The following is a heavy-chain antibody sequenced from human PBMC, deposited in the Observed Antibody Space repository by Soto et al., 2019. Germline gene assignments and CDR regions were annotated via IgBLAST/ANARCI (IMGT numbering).Heavy chain of an antibody. D-gene: IGHD3-9*01. J-gene: IGHJ3*02. CDR1: GFTFSSYA. V-gene: IGHV3-23*01. Sequence: PGVSLRLSCAASGFTFSSYAMSWVRQAPGKGLEWVSAISGSGGSTYYADSVKGRFTISRDNSKNTLYLQMNSLRAEDTAVYYCAKVSYYDILTGLMGYFDAFDIWGQGTMVTVSS. CDR2: ISGSGGST. CDR3: AKVSYYDILTGLMGYFDAFDI.